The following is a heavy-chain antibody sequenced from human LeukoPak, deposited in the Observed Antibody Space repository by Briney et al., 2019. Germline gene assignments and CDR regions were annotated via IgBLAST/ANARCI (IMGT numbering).Heavy chain of an antibody. V-gene: IGHV5-51*01. CDR1: GYSFTNYW. CDR2: IYPADSDT. J-gene: IGHJ5*02. Sequence: GESLKISCKGSGYSFTNYWIGWVRQMPGKGLEWMGIIYPADSDTRYSPSFQVQVTISADKSISTAYLQWSSLKASDTAMYYCAKFLSTGSTYWFDTWGQGTLVTVSS. CDR3: AKFLSTGSTYWFDT. D-gene: IGHD1-1*01.